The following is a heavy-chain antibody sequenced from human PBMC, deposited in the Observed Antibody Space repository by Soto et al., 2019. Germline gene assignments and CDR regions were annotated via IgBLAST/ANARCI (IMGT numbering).Heavy chain of an antibody. D-gene: IGHD2-2*01. J-gene: IGHJ4*02. CDR1: GFTFSSYG. V-gene: IGHV3-30*18. CDR2: ISYDGSNK. CDR3: AKGPHIVVVPAAMLGHFDY. Sequence: PGGSLRLSCAASGFTFSSYGMHWVRQAPGKGLEWVAVISYDGSNKYYADSVKGRFTISRDNSKNTLYLQMNSLRAEDTAVYYCAKGPHIVVVPAAMLGHFDYWGQGTLVTVSS.